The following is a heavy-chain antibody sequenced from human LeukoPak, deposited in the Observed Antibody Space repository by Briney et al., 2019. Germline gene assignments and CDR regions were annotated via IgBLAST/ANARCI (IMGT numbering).Heavy chain of an antibody. CDR1: GGSISSSSYY. J-gene: IGHJ5*02. CDR3: ARHFSGIADNWFDP. D-gene: IGHD6-13*01. CDR2: IYYSGST. V-gene: IGHV4-39*01. Sequence: SETLSLTCTVSGGSISSSSYYWGWIRQPPGKGLEWIGSIYYSGSTYYNPSLKSRVTISVDTSKNQFSLKLSSVTAADTAVYYCARHFSGIADNWFDPWGQGTLVTVSS.